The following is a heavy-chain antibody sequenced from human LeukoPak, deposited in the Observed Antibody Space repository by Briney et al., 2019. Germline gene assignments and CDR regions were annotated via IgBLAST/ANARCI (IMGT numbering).Heavy chain of an antibody. CDR3: ARGPPVRFLEWLLSHFDY. D-gene: IGHD3-3*01. V-gene: IGHV4-34*01. CDR1: RGSFSGYY. Sequence: ETLSLTCAVYRGSFSGYYWSWIRQPPGKGLEWIGEINHSGSTNYNPSLKSRVTISVDTSKNQFSLKLSSVTAADTAVYYCARGPPVRFLEWLLSHFDYWGQGTLVTVSS. J-gene: IGHJ4*02. CDR2: INHSGST.